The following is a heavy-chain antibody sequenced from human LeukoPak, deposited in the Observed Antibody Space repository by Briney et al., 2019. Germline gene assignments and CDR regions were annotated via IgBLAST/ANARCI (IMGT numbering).Heavy chain of an antibody. CDR3: AKDIKKYQLLFVAYGMDV. D-gene: IGHD2-2*01. V-gene: IGHV3-9*01. CDR1: GFTFDDYA. Sequence: GGSLRLSCAASGFTFDDYAMHWVRQAPGKGLEWVSGISWNSGSIGYADSVKGRFTISRDNAKNSLYLQMNSLRAEDTALYYCAKDIKKYQLLFVAYGMDVWGQGTTVTVSS. CDR2: ISWNSGSI. J-gene: IGHJ6*02.